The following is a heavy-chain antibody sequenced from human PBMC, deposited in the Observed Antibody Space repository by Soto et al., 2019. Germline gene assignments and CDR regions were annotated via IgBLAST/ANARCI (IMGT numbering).Heavy chain of an antibody. CDR2: IWHDGTKK. D-gene: IGHD2-8*01. CDR1: GFTFNSFG. J-gene: IGHJ6*02. Sequence: QVQLVESGGAVVQPGTSLRLSCEASGFTFNSFGMHWVRQAPGKGLEWVAVIWHDGTKKSYVDSVKGRFTISRDNSKXXLHXQMNNLRAEDTAVYYCARTGLQIVQATSYYYGLDVWGQGTTVTVSS. V-gene: IGHV3-33*01. CDR3: ARTGLQIVQATSYYYGLDV.